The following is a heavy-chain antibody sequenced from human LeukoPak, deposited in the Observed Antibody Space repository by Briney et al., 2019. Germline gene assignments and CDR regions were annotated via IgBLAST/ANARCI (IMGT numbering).Heavy chain of an antibody. D-gene: IGHD3-16*01. CDR2: IKSKTDGGTT. J-gene: IGHJ6*03. CDR1: GFTFSNAW. CDR3: AKCDFVEVHYYMDV. V-gene: IGHV3-15*01. Sequence: GGSLRLSCAASGFTFSNAWMSWVRQAPGKGLEWVGRIKSKTDGGTTDYAAPVKGRFTISRDDSKNTLYLQMNSLRAEDTAVYYCAKCDFVEVHYYMDVWGKGTTVTISS.